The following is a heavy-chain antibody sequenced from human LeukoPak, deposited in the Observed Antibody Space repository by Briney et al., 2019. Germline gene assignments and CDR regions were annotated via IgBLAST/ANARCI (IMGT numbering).Heavy chain of an antibody. D-gene: IGHD6-13*01. CDR3: ARGAEQQRLAHFDY. J-gene: IGHJ4*02. CDR2: INPNNGGT. Sequence: GASVKVSCKASGYTFTDYYMHWVRQAPGQGLEWMGWINPNNGGTKSAQKFQGRVTMTRDTSISTAYMELSSLRSDDTAIYYCARGAEQQRLAHFDYWGQGTLVTVSS. V-gene: IGHV1-2*02. CDR1: GYTFTDYY.